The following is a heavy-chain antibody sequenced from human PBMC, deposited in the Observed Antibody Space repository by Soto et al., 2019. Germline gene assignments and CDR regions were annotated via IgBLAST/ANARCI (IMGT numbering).Heavy chain of an antibody. CDR2: ISAYNGNT. Sequence: QVQLVQSGAEVKKPGASVKVSCKASGYTFTSYGISWVRQAPGQGLEWMGWISAYNGNTNYAQKLQGRVTMTTDTSTSTAYMELRSLRSHDTAVYYCTRGDYDFWSGYYVDYWGLGILVTVSS. D-gene: IGHD3-3*01. CDR1: GYTFTSYG. V-gene: IGHV1-18*01. J-gene: IGHJ4*02. CDR3: TRGDYDFWSGYYVDY.